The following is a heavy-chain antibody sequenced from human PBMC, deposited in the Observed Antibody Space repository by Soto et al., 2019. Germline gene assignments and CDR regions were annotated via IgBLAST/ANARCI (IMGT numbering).Heavy chain of an antibody. V-gene: IGHV4-39*07. Sequence: PSGTRSLTRSGSGGSVSSGGHYGSWIRQPPGKGLGWIGSIYHSGSTYYNPSLKSRVTISVDTSKNQFSLKLSSVTAADTAVYYCARAKGPKSVVPAANWFDPWGQGTLVTVSS. CDR3: ARAKGPKSVVPAANWFDP. CDR2: IYHSGST. CDR1: GGSVSSGGHY. D-gene: IGHD2-2*01. J-gene: IGHJ5*02.